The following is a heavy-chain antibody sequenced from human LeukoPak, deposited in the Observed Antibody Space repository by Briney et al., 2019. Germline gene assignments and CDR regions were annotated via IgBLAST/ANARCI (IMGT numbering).Heavy chain of an antibody. CDR2: ISYDGSNK. D-gene: IGHD6-19*01. Sequence: GRSLRLSCAASGFTFSSYGMHWVRQAPGKGLEWVAVISYDGSNKYYADSVKGRFTISRDNSKNTLYLQMNSLRAEDTAVYYCARDGYSSGSGDCWGQGTLVTVSS. CDR1: GFTFSSYG. J-gene: IGHJ4*02. V-gene: IGHV3-30*03. CDR3: ARDGYSSGSGDC.